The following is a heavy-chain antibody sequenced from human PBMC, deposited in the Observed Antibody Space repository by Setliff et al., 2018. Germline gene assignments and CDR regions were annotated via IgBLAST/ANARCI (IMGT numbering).Heavy chain of an antibody. Sequence: SETLSHTCTVSGGSFSTYYWSWIRQAPGKGLEWIGHVYYSGAANYNPSLKSRVTVSVDTSKNQFSLRLISVTAADTAVYYCARGGTFRYFDYWGQGTPVTVSS. CDR3: ARGGTFRYFDY. D-gene: IGHD5-12*01. J-gene: IGHJ4*02. V-gene: IGHV4-59*01. CDR1: GGSFSTYY. CDR2: VYYSGAA.